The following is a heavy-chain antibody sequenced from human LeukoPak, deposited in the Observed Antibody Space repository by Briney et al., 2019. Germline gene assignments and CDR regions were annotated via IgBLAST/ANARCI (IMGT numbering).Heavy chain of an antibody. J-gene: IGHJ4*02. D-gene: IGHD2-2*01. CDR1: GGSISSYY. V-gene: IGHV4-59*01. Sequence: SETLSFTCTVSGGSISSYYWSWLRQPPGKGLEWIGYIYYSGSTNYNPSLKSRVTISVDTSKNQFSLKLSSVTAADTAVYYCARGRCSSTSCYSDYWGQGTLVTVSS. CDR3: ARGRCSSTSCYSDY. CDR2: IYYSGST.